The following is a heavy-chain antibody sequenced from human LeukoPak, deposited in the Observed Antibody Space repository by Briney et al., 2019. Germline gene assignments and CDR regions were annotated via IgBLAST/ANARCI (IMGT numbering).Heavy chain of an antibody. V-gene: IGHV1-2*02. CDR2: INPNSGGT. Sequence: ASVKVSCKASGYIFTNYYMHWVRQAPGQGLEWMGWINPNSGGTNYAQKFQGRVTMTRDTSISTAYMELSRLRSDDTAVYYCARDPANYDFWSGELFDYWGQGTLVTVSS. CDR1: GYIFTNYY. J-gene: IGHJ4*02. CDR3: ARDPANYDFWSGELFDY. D-gene: IGHD3-3*01.